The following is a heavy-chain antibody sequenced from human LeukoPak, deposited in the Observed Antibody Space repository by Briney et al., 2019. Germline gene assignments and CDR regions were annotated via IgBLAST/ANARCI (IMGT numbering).Heavy chain of an antibody. CDR1: GFTFSDYG. D-gene: IGHD6-13*01. CDR2: IRYDASNK. V-gene: IGHV3-30*02. Sequence: GGSLRLSCAASGFTFSDYGMHWVRQAPGKGLEWVAFIRYDASNKYYGDSVKGRFTVSRDNVKNTLYLQMNSPRTEDTAVYYCAKDFSSSSLGSWYFDLWGRGALVTVYS. CDR3: AKDFSSSSLGSWYFDL. J-gene: IGHJ2*01.